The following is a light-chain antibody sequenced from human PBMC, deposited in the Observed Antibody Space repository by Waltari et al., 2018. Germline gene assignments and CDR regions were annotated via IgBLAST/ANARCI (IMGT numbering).Light chain of an antibody. Sequence: SYVLPQPPSVSVAPGETARITCGGTNIESKSVNWYRQRPGQAPVVVISYDNDRAAGIPERFSGSNSGNTATLTISRVEAGDEADYYCQVWDANTDPGVFGTGTEVTVL. V-gene: IGLV3-21*01. CDR1: NIESKS. CDR2: YDN. J-gene: IGLJ1*01. CDR3: QVWDANTDPGV.